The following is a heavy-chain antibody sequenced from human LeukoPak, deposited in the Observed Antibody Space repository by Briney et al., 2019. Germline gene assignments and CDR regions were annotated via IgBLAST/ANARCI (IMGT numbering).Heavy chain of an antibody. CDR1: GGTFSSYA. J-gene: IGHJ4*02. CDR3: SGGVASGYSFDY. V-gene: IGHV1-69*05. D-gene: IGHD3-22*01. Sequence: GASVKVSCKASGGTFSSYAISWVRQAPGQGLEWMGRIIPIFGTANYAQKFQGRVTITTDKSTSTAYMELSSLRSEDTAVYYCSGGVASGYSFDYWGQGTLVTVSS. CDR2: IIPIFGTA.